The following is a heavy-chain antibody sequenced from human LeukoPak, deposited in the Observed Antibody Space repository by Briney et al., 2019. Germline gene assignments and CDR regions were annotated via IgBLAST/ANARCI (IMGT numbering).Heavy chain of an antibody. Sequence: EPGGSLRLSCAASGFTFSSYAMHWVRQAPGKGLEWVAVISYDGSNKYYADSVKGRFTISRDNSKNTLYLQMNSLRAEDTAVYYCAREGEYYDFWSGYSLDYWGQGTLVTVSS. J-gene: IGHJ4*02. V-gene: IGHV3-30-3*01. CDR3: AREGEYYDFWSGYSLDY. D-gene: IGHD3-3*01. CDR2: ISYDGSNK. CDR1: GFTFSSYA.